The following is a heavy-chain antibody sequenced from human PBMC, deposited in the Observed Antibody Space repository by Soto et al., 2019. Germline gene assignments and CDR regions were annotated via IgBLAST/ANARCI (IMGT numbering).Heavy chain of an antibody. CDR1: GGSISSSSYY. Sequence: SETLSLTCTVSGGSISSSSYYWGWIRQPPGKGLEWIGSIYYSGSTYYNPSLKSRVTISVDTSKNQFSLKLSSVTAAGTAVYYCARLIFGSPRWFDPWGQGTLVTVSS. V-gene: IGHV4-39*01. D-gene: IGHD3-10*02. CDR3: ARLIFGSPRWFDP. CDR2: IYYSGST. J-gene: IGHJ5*02.